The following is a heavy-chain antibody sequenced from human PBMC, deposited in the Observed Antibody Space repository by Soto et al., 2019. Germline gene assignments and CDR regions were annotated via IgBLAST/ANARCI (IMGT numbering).Heavy chain of an antibody. CDR1: GFSVSTNF. J-gene: IGHJ3*01. V-gene: IGHV3-66*04. CDR3: ARQCDGDCSNALHL. Sequence: EEQLVESGGGLVRPGGSLRLSCAVSGFSVSTNFMNWVRQAPGREPQWVAVLYPGPGTYYADSVQGRFIISRDDSTNTLFLHLTNMRAADTAVYYCARQCDGDCSNALHLWGQGKMVTVSS. CDR2: LYPGPGT. D-gene: IGHD2-21*01.